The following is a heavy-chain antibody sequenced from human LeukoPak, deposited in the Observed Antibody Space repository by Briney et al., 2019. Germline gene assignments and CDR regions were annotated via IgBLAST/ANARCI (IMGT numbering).Heavy chain of an antibody. V-gene: IGHV1-46*01. CDR2: INPSGGST. CDR1: GYTFTSYY. D-gene: IGHD1-26*01. J-gene: IGHJ4*02. CDR3: ARVGGWELLPLDY. Sequence: ASVKVSCKASGYTFTSYYMHWVRQAPGQGLEWMGIINPSGGSTSYAQKFQGKVTMARDMSTSTVYMELSSLRSEDTAVYYCARVGGWELLPLDYWGQGTLVTVSS.